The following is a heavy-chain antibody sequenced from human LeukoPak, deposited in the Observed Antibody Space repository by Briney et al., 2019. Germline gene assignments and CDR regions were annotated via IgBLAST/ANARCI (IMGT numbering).Heavy chain of an antibody. CDR2: ISGSGGTT. Sequence: GGTLRLSCAASGFIFSRYGMSWVRQAPGKGLEWVSAISGSGGTTYYTDSVKGRFTISRDNSKNTLYLQINSLRAEDTAIYYCAKDHLPGIVVADRDYWGQGTLVTVSS. J-gene: IGHJ4*02. V-gene: IGHV3-23*01. CDR3: AKDHLPGIVVADRDY. D-gene: IGHD6-19*01. CDR1: GFIFSRYG.